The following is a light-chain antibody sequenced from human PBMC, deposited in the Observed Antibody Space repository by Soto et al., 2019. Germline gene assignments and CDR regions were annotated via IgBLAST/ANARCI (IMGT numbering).Light chain of an antibody. CDR2: DVT. CDR1: SSDVGGYNS. V-gene: IGLV2-14*01. Sequence: QSALTQPASVSGSPGLSIAISCTGTSSDVGGYNSVSWYQQHPGKAPKLVIYDVTSRPSGVSNRFSGSKSGNTASLTISGLQAEDEGDYYCSSYRSGGSYVFGTGTKVTGL. J-gene: IGLJ1*01. CDR3: SSYRSGGSYV.